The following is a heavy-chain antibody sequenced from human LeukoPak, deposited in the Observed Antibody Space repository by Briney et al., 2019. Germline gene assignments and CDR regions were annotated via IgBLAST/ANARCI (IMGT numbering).Heavy chain of an antibody. CDR2: ISAYNGNT. CDR3: ARARPWKPVVVITREFDFDY. Sequence: ASVKVSCKASGYTFTSYGISWVRQAPGQGLEWMGWISAYNGNTNYAQKLQGRVTMTTDTSTSTAYMELRSLRSDDTAVYYCARARPWKPVVVITREFDFDYWGQGTLVTVSS. J-gene: IGHJ4*02. CDR1: GYTFTSYG. D-gene: IGHD3-22*01. V-gene: IGHV1-18*01.